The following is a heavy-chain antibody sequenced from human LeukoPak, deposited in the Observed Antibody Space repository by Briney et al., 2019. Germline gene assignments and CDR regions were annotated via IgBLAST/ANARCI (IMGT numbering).Heavy chain of an antibody. Sequence: PSGTLSLTCTVSGGSISCSNWWSWVRQPPGKGLEWIGKIYLGGSANYNPSLRSRVTISVDKFKNQFSLKLSSVTAAHTGVYYCASTHGDYRGYAFDIWGQGTMVTVSS. J-gene: IGHJ3*02. CDR2: IYLGGSA. V-gene: IGHV4-4*02. D-gene: IGHD4-17*01. CDR1: GGSISCSNW. CDR3: ASTHGDYRGYAFDI.